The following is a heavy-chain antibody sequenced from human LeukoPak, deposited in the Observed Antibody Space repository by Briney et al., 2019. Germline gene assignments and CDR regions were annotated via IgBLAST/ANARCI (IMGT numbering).Heavy chain of an antibody. D-gene: IGHD1-26*01. CDR3: ARGSASGSYGKGLDAFDI. V-gene: IGHV1-69*13. J-gene: IGHJ3*02. CDR1: GYTFTSYG. Sequence: SVKVSCKASGYTFTSYGISWVRQAPGQGLEWMGGIIPIFGTANYAQKFQGRVTITADESTSTAYMELSSLRSEDTAVDYCARGSASGSYGKGLDAFDIWGQGTMVTVSS. CDR2: IIPIFGTA.